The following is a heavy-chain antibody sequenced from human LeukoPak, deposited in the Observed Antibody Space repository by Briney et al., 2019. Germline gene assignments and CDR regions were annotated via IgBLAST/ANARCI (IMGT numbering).Heavy chain of an antibody. J-gene: IGHJ4*02. V-gene: IGHV3-30*02. CDR3: AKGIAVAGDY. CDR1: GFTFSSYG. Sequence: GGSLRLSCSASGFTFSSYGMHWVRQAPGKGLEGVAFIRYDGSNKYYADSAKGRFTISRDNSKNTLYLQMNSLRAEDTAVYYCAKGIAVAGDYWGQGTLVTVSS. CDR2: IRYDGSNK. D-gene: IGHD6-19*01.